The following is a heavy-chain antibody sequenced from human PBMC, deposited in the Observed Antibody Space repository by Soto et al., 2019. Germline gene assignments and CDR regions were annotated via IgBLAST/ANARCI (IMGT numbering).Heavy chain of an antibody. CDR2: MNPNSGNT. CDR1: GYTFTSYD. J-gene: IGHJ5*02. V-gene: IGHV1-8*01. Sequence: QVQLVQSGAEVKKPGASVKVSCKASGYTFTSYDINWVRQATGQGLEWMGWMNPNSGNTGYAQKFQGRVTMTRNTSISTAYMELSSLRSEDTAVYYCAREGEVTMVRGGYWFDPWGQGTLVTVSS. CDR3: AREGEVTMVRGGYWFDP. D-gene: IGHD3-10*01.